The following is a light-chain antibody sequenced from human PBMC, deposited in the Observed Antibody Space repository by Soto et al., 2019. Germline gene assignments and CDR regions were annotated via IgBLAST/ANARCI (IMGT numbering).Light chain of an antibody. J-gene: IGLJ1*01. CDR1: ISNIGNNY. CDR2: DNN. CDR3: GTWDSSLSMYA. V-gene: IGLV1-51*01. Sequence: QSVLTQPPSVSAAPGQRVTISCSGSISNIGNNYVSWYQHLPGKAPELLIYDNNQRPSGIPDRFSGSKSGTSATLGITGLQNGDEADYYSGTWDSSLSMYAFGSGTKVTV.